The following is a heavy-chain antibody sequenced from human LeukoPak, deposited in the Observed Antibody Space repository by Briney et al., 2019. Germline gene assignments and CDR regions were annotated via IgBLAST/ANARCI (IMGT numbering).Heavy chain of an antibody. CDR3: ARSTYYYDSSGYLHDAFDI. J-gene: IGHJ3*02. D-gene: IGHD3-22*01. V-gene: IGHV3-74*01. Sequence: ERCRRLSCAASGFTFSSYWMHWVRPAPRKLLVWVSRINSDGSSTSYADSVKGRFTISRDNAKNTLYLQMNSLRAEDTAVYYCARSTYYYDSSGYLHDAFDIWGQGTMVTVSS. CDR1: GFTFSSYW. CDR2: INSDGSST.